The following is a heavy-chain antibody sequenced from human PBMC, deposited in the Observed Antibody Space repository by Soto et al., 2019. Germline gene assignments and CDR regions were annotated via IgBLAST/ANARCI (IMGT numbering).Heavy chain of an antibody. CDR2: IKSKTDGGTT. V-gene: IGHV3-15*01. Sequence: EVQLVESGGGLVKPGGSLRLSCAASGFTFSNAWMNWVRQAPGKGLEWVGRIKSKTDGGTTDYAAPVKGRFTISRDDSRSTLYLQRSSLKTEDTAMYYCTTSVYVTGLDSWGQGTLVTVSS. J-gene: IGHJ4*02. CDR3: TTSVYVTGLDS. D-gene: IGHD3-10*02. CDR1: GFTFSNAW.